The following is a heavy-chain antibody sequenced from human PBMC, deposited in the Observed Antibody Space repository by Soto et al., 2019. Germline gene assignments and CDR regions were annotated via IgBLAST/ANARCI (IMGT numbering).Heavy chain of an antibody. D-gene: IGHD1-26*01. CDR3: AKDREVGALPEGDYYYGMDV. Sequence: GGSLRLSCAASGFTFSSYAMSWVRQAPGKGLEWVSAISGSGGSTYYADSVKGRFTISRDNSKNTLYLQMNSLRAEDTAVYYCAKDREVGALPEGDYYYGMDVWGQGTTVTVSS. CDR1: GFTFSSYA. CDR2: ISGSGGST. J-gene: IGHJ6*02. V-gene: IGHV3-23*01.